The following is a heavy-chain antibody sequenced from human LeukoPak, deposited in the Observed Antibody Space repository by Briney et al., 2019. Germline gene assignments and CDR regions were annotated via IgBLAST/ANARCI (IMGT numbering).Heavy chain of an antibody. CDR2: NNHSGST. Sequence: SETLSLTCAVYGGSFSGYYWSWIRQPPGKGLEWIGENNHSGSTNYNPSLKSRVTISVDTSKNQFSLKLSSVTAADTAVYYCARGWGFDYWGQGTLVTVSS. D-gene: IGHD7-27*01. CDR3: ARGWGFDY. V-gene: IGHV4-34*01. CDR1: GGSFSGYY. J-gene: IGHJ4*02.